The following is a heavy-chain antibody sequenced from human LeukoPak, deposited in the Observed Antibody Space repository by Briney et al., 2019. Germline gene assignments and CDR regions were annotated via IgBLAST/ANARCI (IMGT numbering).Heavy chain of an antibody. Sequence: GGSLRLSCAASGFTFSSYAMSWVRQAPGKGLEWVSAISGSGGSTYYADSVKGRFTISRDNSKNTLYLQMNSLRAEDTAVYYCARVASGAVAGFGFDYWGQGTLVTVSS. D-gene: IGHD6-19*01. V-gene: IGHV3-23*01. CDR3: ARVASGAVAGFGFDY. J-gene: IGHJ4*02. CDR1: GFTFSSYA. CDR2: ISGSGGST.